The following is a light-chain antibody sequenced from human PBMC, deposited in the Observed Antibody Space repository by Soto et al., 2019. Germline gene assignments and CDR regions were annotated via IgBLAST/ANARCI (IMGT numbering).Light chain of an antibody. Sequence: EIVVTQSPATLSLSPGEIATLSCRASQSVSSYLAWYQQKPGQAPRLLIYDASNRATGIPARFSGSGSGTDFTLTISSLEPEDFAVYYCQQRSNWQITFGQGTRLEIK. V-gene: IGKV3-11*01. J-gene: IGKJ5*01. CDR2: DAS. CDR3: QQRSNWQIT. CDR1: QSVSSY.